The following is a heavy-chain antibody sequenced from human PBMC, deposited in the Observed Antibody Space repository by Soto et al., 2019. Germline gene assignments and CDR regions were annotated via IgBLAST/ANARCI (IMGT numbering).Heavy chain of an antibody. CDR1: GGSFSGYY. Sequence: QVQLQQWGAGLLKPSETLSLTCAVYGGSFSGYYWSWIRQPPGKGLEWIGEINHSGSTNYNPSLKSRVTISVDTSKNQFSLKLSSVTAADTAVYYCARGLTGSLSWGSWSYAFDIWGQGTMVTVSS. V-gene: IGHV4-34*01. D-gene: IGHD7-27*01. J-gene: IGHJ3*02. CDR2: INHSGST. CDR3: ARGLTGSLSWGSWSYAFDI.